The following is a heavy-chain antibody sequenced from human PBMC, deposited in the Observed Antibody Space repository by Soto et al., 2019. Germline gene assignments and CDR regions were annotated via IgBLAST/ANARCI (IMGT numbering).Heavy chain of an antibody. CDR2: IIPILGIA. Sequence: QVQLVQSGAEVKKPGSSVKVSCKASGGTFSSYTISWVRQAPGQGLEWMGRIIPILGIANYAKKFQGRVTITADKSTSTAYMELSSLRSEDTAVYYCARDPGRGYSGYDLNWFDPWGQGTLVTVSS. CDR1: GGTFSSYT. CDR3: ARDPGRGYSGYDLNWFDP. V-gene: IGHV1-69*08. J-gene: IGHJ5*02. D-gene: IGHD5-12*01.